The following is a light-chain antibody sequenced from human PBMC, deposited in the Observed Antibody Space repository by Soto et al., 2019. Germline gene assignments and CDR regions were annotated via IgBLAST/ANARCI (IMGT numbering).Light chain of an antibody. J-gene: IGKJ1*01. CDR1: QSVDSN. V-gene: IGKV3-15*01. Sequence: EILMTQSPATLSVSPEERATLSCRASQSVDSNLAWYQQKPGQAPRLLIYGAYTRATGISARFSGSGSGTEFTLTISSLQSEDFGVYYCQQDNNWWTFGQGTKVEI. CDR2: GAY. CDR3: QQDNNWWT.